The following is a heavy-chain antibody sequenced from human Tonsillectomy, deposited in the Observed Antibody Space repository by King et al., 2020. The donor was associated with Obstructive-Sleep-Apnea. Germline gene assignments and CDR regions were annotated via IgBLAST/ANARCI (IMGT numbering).Heavy chain of an antibody. CDR3: ARRGTTQDYCGSTCFAFDI. V-gene: IGHV4-39*07. J-gene: IGHJ3*02. CDR1: GGSISSSSYY. CDR2: IYYSGRT. Sequence: QLQESGPGLVKPSETLSLTCTVSGGSISSSSYYWGWIRQPPGKGLEWIGSIYYSGRTYYNPSLKSRVTISVDTSKNKFSLKLSSVTAADTAVYYCARRGTTQDYCGSTCFAFDIWGQGTMVTVSS. D-gene: IGHD2-2*01.